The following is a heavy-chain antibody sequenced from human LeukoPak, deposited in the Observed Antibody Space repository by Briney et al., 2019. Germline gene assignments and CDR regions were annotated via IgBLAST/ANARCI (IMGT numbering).Heavy chain of an antibody. CDR1: GFPFSSYA. CDR3: AKGGVYGDYYFDY. V-gene: IGHV3-23*01. J-gene: IGHJ4*02. CDR2: VSGSGGGT. Sequence: GGSLRLSCAASGFPFSSYAMSWVRQAPGKGLEWVSVVSGSGGGTYYADSVKGRFTISGDNSKNTVYLQMNSPRAEDTALYYCAKGGVYGDYYFDYWGQGTLVTVSS. D-gene: IGHD4-17*01.